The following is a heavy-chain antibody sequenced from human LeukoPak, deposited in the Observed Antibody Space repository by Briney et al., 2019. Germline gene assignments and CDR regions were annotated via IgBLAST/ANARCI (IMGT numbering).Heavy chain of an antibody. CDR2: IDWNSDNI. D-gene: IGHD2-2*01. CDR1: GFTFNYYA. CDR3: ARELPYCSSTSCGLGY. J-gene: IGHJ4*02. Sequence: GGSLRLSCAASGFTFNYYAMHWVRQAPGKGLEWVASIDWNSDNIGYADSVKGRFTISRDNAQNSLYLQMNSLRAEDTAVYYCARELPYCSSTSCGLGYWGQGTLVTVSS. V-gene: IGHV3-9*01.